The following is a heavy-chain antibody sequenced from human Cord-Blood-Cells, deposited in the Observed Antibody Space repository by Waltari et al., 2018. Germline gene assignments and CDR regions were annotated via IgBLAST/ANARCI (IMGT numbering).Heavy chain of an antibody. CDR2: IYHRGST. CDR1: GGSISSGGYS. CDR3: ARGELGYAFDI. V-gene: IGHV4-30-2*01. D-gene: IGHD7-27*01. J-gene: IGHJ3*02. Sequence: QLQLQESGSGLVTPSQTVSLTCAVSGGSISSGGYSWSWIRHPPGKCLEWSGYIYHRGSTYYNPSLKSRVTISVDRSKNQFSLKLSSVTAADTAVYYCARGELGYAFDIWGQGTMVTVSS.